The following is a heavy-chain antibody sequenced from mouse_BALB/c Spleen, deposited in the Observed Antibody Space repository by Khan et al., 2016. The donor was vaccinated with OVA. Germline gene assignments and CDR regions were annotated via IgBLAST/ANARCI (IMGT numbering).Heavy chain of an antibody. V-gene: IGHV1S136*01. Sequence: VQLKQSGPELVKPGASVRMSCKASGYTFTSYVMHWVKQKPGQGLEWIGYIYPYNDDTKYNEKFKGKATLNSDKSSSTAYMELSSLTSEDSAVYYCAKNYRYDVYFDYWGQGTTLTVAS. J-gene: IGHJ2*01. D-gene: IGHD2-14*01. CDR2: IYPYNDDT. CDR1: GYTFTSYV. CDR3: AKNYRYDVYFDY.